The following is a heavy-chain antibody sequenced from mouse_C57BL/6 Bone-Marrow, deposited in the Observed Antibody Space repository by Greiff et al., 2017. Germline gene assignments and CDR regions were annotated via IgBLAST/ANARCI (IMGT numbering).Heavy chain of an antibody. CDR2: ISYDGNN. Sequence: EVKLEESGPGLVKPSQSLSLTCSVTGYSITSGYYWNWIRQFPGNKLEWMGYISYDGNNNYNPPLKKRISITRDTSKNQFFLKLNSVTTEDTATYYCARLGGGYWGQGTTLTVSS. CDR3: ARLGGGY. CDR1: GYSITSGYY. D-gene: IGHD4-1*01. J-gene: IGHJ2*01. V-gene: IGHV3-6*01.